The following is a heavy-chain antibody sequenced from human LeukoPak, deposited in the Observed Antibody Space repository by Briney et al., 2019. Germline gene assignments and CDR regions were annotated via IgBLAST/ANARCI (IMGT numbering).Heavy chain of an antibody. V-gene: IGHV3-53*01. D-gene: IGHD3-16*01. CDR3: ARDRPYYDKGDMDV. J-gene: IGHJ6*02. CDR2: LFTDGTT. Sequence: GESLRLSCAASGFSVSGHYMSWVRKAPGKGLQWVSILFTDGTTYYADSVRGRFAISRDSYRNTLYLHMTGLRADDTALYFCARDRPYYDKGDMDVWGQGTWSPSP. CDR1: GFSVSGHY.